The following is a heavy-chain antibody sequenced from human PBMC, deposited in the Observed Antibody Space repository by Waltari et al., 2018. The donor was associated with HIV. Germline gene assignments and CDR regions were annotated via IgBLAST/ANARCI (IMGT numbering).Heavy chain of an antibody. Sequence: VQLVESGGGVVQPGRSLRLSCAASGFPLSTYAMHWVRQAPGKGLEWLAIRSYGGWNKYTADTVKGRFAISRDNSKNTVYLQMNSLRGEDTAVYYCARDGHLYDSRPLDYWGQGTLVTVSS. CDR3: ARDGHLYDSRPLDY. CDR2: RSYGGWNK. V-gene: IGHV3-30*09. J-gene: IGHJ4*02. CDR1: GFPLSTYA. D-gene: IGHD3-22*01.